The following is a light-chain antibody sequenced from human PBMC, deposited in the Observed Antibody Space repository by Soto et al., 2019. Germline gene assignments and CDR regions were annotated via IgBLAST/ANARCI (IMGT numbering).Light chain of an antibody. V-gene: IGLV2-14*03. CDR1: RRDNGYYNY. CDR3: SSYASSSTLL. Sequence: QSVLTQPASVSGSPGQSITISCTGTRRDNGYYNYVSWYQHHPGKAPELIIYGVTNRPSGVSYRFSASKSGSTASLTISGLQAEDEADYYCSSYASSSTLLFGTGTKVTVL. CDR2: GVT. J-gene: IGLJ1*01.